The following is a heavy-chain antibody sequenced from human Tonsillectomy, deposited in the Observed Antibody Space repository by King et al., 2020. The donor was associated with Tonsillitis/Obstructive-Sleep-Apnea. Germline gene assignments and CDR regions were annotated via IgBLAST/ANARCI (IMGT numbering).Heavy chain of an antibody. V-gene: IGHV3-53*01. Sequence: EVQLVESGGGLIQPGGSLRLSCAASGFTVSSNYMSWVRQAPGKGLEWVSVIYSGGSTYYADSAKGRFTISRDNSKNTLYLQMNSLRAEDTAVYYCARDTYQLLGVYGMDVWGQGTTVTVSS. CDR2: IYSGGST. CDR1: GFTVSSNY. D-gene: IGHD2-2*01. CDR3: ARDTYQLLGVYGMDV. J-gene: IGHJ6*02.